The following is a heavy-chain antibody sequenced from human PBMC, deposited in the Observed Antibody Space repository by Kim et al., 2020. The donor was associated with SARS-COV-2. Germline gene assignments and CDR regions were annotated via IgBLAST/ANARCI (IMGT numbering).Heavy chain of an antibody. D-gene: IGHD3-10*01. CDR1: GGSFSGYY. J-gene: IGHJ6*02. CDR3: AREPGLLWFGDRYYYGMDV. Sequence: SETLSLTCAVYGGSFSGYYWSWIRQPPGKGLEWIGEINHSGSTNYNPSLKSRVTISVDTSKNQFSLKLSSVTAADTAVYYCAREPGLLWFGDRYYYGMDVWGQGTTVTVSS. CDR2: INHSGST. V-gene: IGHV4-34*01.